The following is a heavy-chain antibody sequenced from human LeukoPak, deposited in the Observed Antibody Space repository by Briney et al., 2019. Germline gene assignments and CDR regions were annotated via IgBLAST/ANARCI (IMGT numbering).Heavy chain of an antibody. Sequence: GGSLRLSCAASGFTFSSYWMSWVRQAPGKGLEWVANIKQDGSEKYYVDSVKGRFTTSRDNAKNSLYLQMNSLRAEDTAVYYCANNYYDSSGYYYYYGMDVWGQGTTVTVSS. CDR2: IKQDGSEK. J-gene: IGHJ6*02. CDR3: ANNYYDSSGYYYYYGMDV. V-gene: IGHV3-7*03. D-gene: IGHD3-22*01. CDR1: GFTFSSYW.